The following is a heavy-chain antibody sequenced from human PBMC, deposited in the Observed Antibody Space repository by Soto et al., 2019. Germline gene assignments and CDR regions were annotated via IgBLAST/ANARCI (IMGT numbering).Heavy chain of an antibody. V-gene: IGHV1-69*02. J-gene: IGHJ4*02. D-gene: IGHD6-19*01. CDR3: GRIAVAGPTRFDY. CDR2: IIPILGIA. Sequence: ASVKVSCKASGGTFSSYTISWVRQAPGQGLEWMGRIIPILGIANYAQKFQGRVTITADKSTSTAYMELSSLRSEDTAVYYCGRIAVAGPTRFDYWGQGTLVTVSS. CDR1: GGTFSSYT.